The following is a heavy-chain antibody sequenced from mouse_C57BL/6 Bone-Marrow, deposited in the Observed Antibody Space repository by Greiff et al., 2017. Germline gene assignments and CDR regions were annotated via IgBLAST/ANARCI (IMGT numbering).Heavy chain of an antibody. V-gene: IGHV1-81*01. J-gene: IGHJ4*01. Sequence: QVQLQQPGAELARPGASVKLSCKASGYTFTSYGISWVKQRPGQGLEWIGEIYPRSGNTYYNQKFKGKATLTADKSSSTAYMELRSLTTEDSAVYYCARTGPIYYWAMDYWGQGTSVTVSS. CDR3: ARTGPIYYWAMDY. CDR2: IYPRSGNT. CDR1: GYTFTSYG. D-gene: IGHD3-3*01.